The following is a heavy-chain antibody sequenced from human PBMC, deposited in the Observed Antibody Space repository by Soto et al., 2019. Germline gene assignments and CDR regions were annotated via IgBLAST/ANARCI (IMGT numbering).Heavy chain of an antibody. CDR2: IIPIFGTT. CDR3: ARKSTIRFYGMDV. Sequence: SVKVSCKTSGASFNTYANIWVRQAPGQGLEWVGEIIPIFGTTKYTEKLEGRVTLTADKSTGTAYMELTSLESEDTAIYFCARKSTIRFYGMDVWSQGTTVTVSS. CDR1: GASFNTYA. J-gene: IGHJ6*02. V-gene: IGHV1-69*06. D-gene: IGHD3-16*01.